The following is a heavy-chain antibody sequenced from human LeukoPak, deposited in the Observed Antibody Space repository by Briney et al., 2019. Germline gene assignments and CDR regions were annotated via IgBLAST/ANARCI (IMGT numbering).Heavy chain of an antibody. Sequence: PGGSLRLSCAASGITVSNNYMSCVRQAPGKGLEWVSVIYSGGSTYYADSVKGRFTISRDISKNTLFLQMNNLRAEDTAVYYCAGAEAGTVYWGQGTLVTVSS. CDR2: IYSGGST. J-gene: IGHJ4*02. CDR1: GITVSNNY. CDR3: AGAEAGTVY. D-gene: IGHD6-19*01. V-gene: IGHV3-53*01.